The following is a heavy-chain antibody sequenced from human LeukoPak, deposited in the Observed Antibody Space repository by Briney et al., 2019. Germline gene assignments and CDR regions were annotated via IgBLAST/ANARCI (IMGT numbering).Heavy chain of an antibody. CDR1: GFTFSSYA. CDR3: ASLGYCSGGSCYARRDY. J-gene: IGHJ4*02. D-gene: IGHD2-15*01. V-gene: IGHV3-30-3*01. Sequence: GGSLRLSCAASGFTFSSYAMHWVRQVPGKGLEWVAVISYDGSNKYYADSVKGRFTISRDNAKNSLYLQMNSLRAEDTALYYCASLGYCSGGSCYARRDYWGQGTLVTVSS. CDR2: ISYDGSNK.